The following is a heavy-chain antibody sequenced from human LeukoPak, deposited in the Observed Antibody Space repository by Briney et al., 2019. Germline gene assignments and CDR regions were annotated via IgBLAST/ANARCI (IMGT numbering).Heavy chain of an antibody. CDR3: ARKGPEHLPTYFDH. Sequence: SETLFLTCSVSGGSISNWIRQSPGQGLEWIGYIWPSGSTNYNPSLSGRVAISLDKSRNHFTLMVTAVTAADTAFYYCARKGPEHLPTYFDHWGRGILVTVSS. D-gene: IGHD2-21*01. CDR2: IWPSGST. V-gene: IGHV4-4*08. CDR1: GGSISN. J-gene: IGHJ4*02.